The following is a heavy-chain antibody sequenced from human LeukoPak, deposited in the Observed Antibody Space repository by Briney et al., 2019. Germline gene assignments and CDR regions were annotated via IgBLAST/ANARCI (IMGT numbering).Heavy chain of an antibody. Sequence: SETLSLTCTVSGGSISSYYWSWIRQPPGKGLEWIGYIYTSGSTNYNPSLKSRVTISVDTSKNQFSLKLSSVTAADTAVYYCVRTLHSSSWYWFDPWGQGTLVTVSS. CDR3: VRTLHSSSWYWFDP. CDR1: GGSISSYY. J-gene: IGHJ5*02. V-gene: IGHV4-4*09. CDR2: IYTSGST. D-gene: IGHD6-13*01.